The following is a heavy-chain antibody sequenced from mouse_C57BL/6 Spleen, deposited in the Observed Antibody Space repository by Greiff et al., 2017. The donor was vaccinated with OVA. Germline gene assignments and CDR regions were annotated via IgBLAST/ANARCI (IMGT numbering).Heavy chain of an antibody. CDR2: ITPSSGYT. D-gene: IGHD2-3*01. CDR1: GYTFTSYT. Sequence: VQGVESGAELARPGASVKMSCKASGYTFTSYTMHWVKQRPGQGLEWIGYITPSSGYTKYNQKFKDKATLTSDKSSSTAYMQLSRLTSEDSAVYYCERSAYDGYYDYWGKGTLVTVAA. CDR3: ERSAYDGYYDY. J-gene: IGHJ3*01. V-gene: IGHV1-4*01.